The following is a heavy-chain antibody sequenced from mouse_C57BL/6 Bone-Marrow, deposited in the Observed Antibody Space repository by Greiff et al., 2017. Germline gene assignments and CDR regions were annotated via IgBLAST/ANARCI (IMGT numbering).Heavy chain of an antibody. CDR3: ARTFITTVVAGGYYAMDY. V-gene: IGHV1-69*01. D-gene: IGHD1-1*01. CDR2: IDPSDSYT. J-gene: IGHJ4*01. CDR1: GYTFTSYW. Sequence: VQLQQPGAELVMPGASVKLSCKASGYTFTSYWMHWVKQRPGQGLEWIGEIDPSDSYTNYNQKFKGNSTFAVDKSSSTAYMQLSSLTSEDSAVYYCARTFITTVVAGGYYAMDYWGQGTSVTVSS.